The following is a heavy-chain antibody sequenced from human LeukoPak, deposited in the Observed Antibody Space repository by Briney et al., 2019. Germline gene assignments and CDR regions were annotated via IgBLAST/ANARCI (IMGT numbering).Heavy chain of an antibody. J-gene: IGHJ3*02. Sequence: GGSLRLSCAASGFTFSSYGMSWVRQAPGKGLEWVSAISGSGGSTYYADSVRGRFTMSRDDSKNTVYLQLNRLRGEDTAIYYCARSRCLDWGGAFDMWGQGTMVTVSS. CDR2: ISGSGGST. CDR3: ARSRCLDWGGAFDM. D-gene: IGHD3-9*01. CDR1: GFTFSSYG. V-gene: IGHV3-23*01.